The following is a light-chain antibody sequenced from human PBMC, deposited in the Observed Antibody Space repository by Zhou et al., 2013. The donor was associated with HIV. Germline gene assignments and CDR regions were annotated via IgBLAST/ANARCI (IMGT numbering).Light chain of an antibody. J-gene: IGKJ2*01. CDR3: QQYNNGPRT. CDR1: HSISSN. V-gene: IGKV3-15*01. CDR2: GAS. Sequence: IVMTQSPATLSVSPGERATLSCRASHSISSNLAWYQQKPGQAPRLLIYGASSRATGVPARFSGSGSGTEFTLTISSMQSEDFAVYYCQQYNNGPRTFGQGT.